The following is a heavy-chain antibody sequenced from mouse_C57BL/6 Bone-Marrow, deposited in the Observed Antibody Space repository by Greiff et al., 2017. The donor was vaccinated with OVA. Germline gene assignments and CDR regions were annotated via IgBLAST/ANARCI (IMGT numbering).Heavy chain of an antibody. CDR3: ARQAPYWYFDF. CDR1: GFTFSSYG. J-gene: IGHJ1*03. V-gene: IGHV5-6*01. Sequence: EVQLVESGGDLVKPGGSLKLSCAASGFTFSSYGMSWVRQTPDKRLELVATISSGGSYTYYPDSVKGRFTISRDNAKNTLYLQMSSLKSEDTALYYCARQAPYWYFDFWGTGTTVTVSS. CDR2: ISSGGSYT.